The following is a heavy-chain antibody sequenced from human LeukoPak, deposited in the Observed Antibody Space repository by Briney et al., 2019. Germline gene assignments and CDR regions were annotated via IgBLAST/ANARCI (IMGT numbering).Heavy chain of an antibody. CDR3: ARRSAATGAFDI. CDR2: IKSDGSTT. V-gene: IGHV3-74*01. J-gene: IGHJ3*02. D-gene: IGHD3-9*01. Sequence: GGSLRLTCAASGFTFSSYWMNWVRQAPGRGLVWVSRIKSDGSTTDYADSEKGRFTISRDNAKKALYLQMNSLRADDTAVYYCARRSAATGAFDIWGQGTMVTVPP. CDR1: GFTFSSYW.